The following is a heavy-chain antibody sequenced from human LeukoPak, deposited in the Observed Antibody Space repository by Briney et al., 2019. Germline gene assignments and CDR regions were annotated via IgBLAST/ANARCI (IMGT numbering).Heavy chain of an antibody. D-gene: IGHD1-26*01. CDR3: ARPYSGSYGDAFDI. Sequence: PSETLSLTCTVSGGSISSYYWSWVRQAPGKGLEWVSSISSSSSYIYYADSVKGRFTISRDNAKNSLYLQMNSLRAEDTAVYYCARPYSGSYGDAFDIWGQGTMVTVSS. V-gene: IGHV3-21*01. J-gene: IGHJ3*02. CDR1: GGSISSYY. CDR2: ISSSSSYI.